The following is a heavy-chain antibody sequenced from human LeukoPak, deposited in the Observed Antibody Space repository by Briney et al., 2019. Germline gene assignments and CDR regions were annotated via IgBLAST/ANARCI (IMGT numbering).Heavy chain of an antibody. V-gene: IGHV1-46*01. J-gene: IGHJ4*02. CDR2: INCSSGRT. CDR3: ARESHDVLQYVGGH. D-gene: IGHD3-9*01. Sequence: ASVKVSCKAFGYSCTTYYMHWVRQAPGQGLEWMGIINCSSGRTNYAQKFQGRVTMTRDTSTSTVFMELSSLRSEDTAVYYCARESHDVLQYVGGHWGQGTLVTVSS. CDR1: GYSCTTYY.